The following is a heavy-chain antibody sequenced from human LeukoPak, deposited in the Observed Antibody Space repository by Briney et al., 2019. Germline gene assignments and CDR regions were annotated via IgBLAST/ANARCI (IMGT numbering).Heavy chain of an antibody. J-gene: IGHJ6*02. CDR2: IYSGGST. D-gene: IGHD1-26*01. CDR3: ARINSGSYYDEYYYGMDV. Sequence: GGSLRLSCAASGFTVSSNYMSWVRQAPGKGLEWVSVIYSGGSTYYADSVKGRFTISRHNSKNTLYLQMNSLRAEDTAVYYCARINSGSYYDEYYYGMDVWGQGTTVTVSS. CDR1: GFTVSSNY. V-gene: IGHV3-53*04.